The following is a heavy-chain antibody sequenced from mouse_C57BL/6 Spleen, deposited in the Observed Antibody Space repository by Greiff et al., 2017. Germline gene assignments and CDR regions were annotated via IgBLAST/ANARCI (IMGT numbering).Heavy chain of an antibody. CDR1: GYTFTSYW. CDR3: ARSRIYYYGSSYVDYAMDY. CDR2: IYPSDSET. Sequence: QSCKASGYTFTSYWMDWVKQRPGQGLEWIGNIYPSDSETHYNQKFKDKATLTVDKSSSTAYMQLSSLTSEDSAVYYCARSRIYYYGSSYVDYAMDYWGQGTSVTVSS. D-gene: IGHD1-1*01. J-gene: IGHJ4*01. V-gene: IGHV1-61*01.